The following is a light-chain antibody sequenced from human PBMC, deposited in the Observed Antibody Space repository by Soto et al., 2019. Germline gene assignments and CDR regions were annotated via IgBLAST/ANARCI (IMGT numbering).Light chain of an antibody. J-gene: IGKJ1*01. V-gene: IGKV4-1*01. Sequence: DVVMTQSPDSLAVSLGERATINCKSSQSVLYRSTNKNYLAWYQQKPGQPPKLLIYWASTRDYGVPDRFSGSGSVTDFTRSISRLQAEDVAVYYCQQYYVTPRTFGQGTKVEI. CDR3: QQYYVTPRT. CDR1: QSVLYRSTNKNY. CDR2: WAS.